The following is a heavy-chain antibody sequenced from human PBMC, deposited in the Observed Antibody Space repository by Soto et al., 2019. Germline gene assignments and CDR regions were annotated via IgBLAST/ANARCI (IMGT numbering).Heavy chain of an antibody. Sequence: PETLSLTCTVSGGSISSSSYYWGWIRQPPGKGLEWIGSIYYSGSTYYNPSLKSRVTISVDTSKNQFSLKLSSVTAADTAVYYCARQGIVVVVAANGNWFDPWGQGTLVTVS. CDR1: GGSISSSSYY. CDR2: IYYSGST. V-gene: IGHV4-39*01. CDR3: ARQGIVVVVAANGNWFDP. J-gene: IGHJ5*02. D-gene: IGHD2-15*01.